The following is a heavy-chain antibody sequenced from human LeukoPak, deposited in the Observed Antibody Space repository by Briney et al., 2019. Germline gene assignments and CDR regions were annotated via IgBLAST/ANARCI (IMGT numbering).Heavy chain of an antibody. Sequence: ASVKVSRKASGYTFTSYAMNWVRQAPGQGLEWMGWINTNTGNPTYAQGFTGRFVFSLDTSVSTAYLQISSLKAEDTAVYYCARANYSNPLRYYYYMDVWGKGTTVTVSS. CDR2: INTNTGNP. CDR3: ARANYSNPLRYYYYMDV. J-gene: IGHJ6*03. V-gene: IGHV7-4-1*02. CDR1: GYTFTSYA. D-gene: IGHD4-11*01.